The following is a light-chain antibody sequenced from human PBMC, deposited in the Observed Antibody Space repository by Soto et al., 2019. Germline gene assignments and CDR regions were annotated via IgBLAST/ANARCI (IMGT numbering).Light chain of an antibody. CDR1: KSVSSN. V-gene: IGKV3-15*01. CDR2: GAS. Sequence: EIVMTQSPATLSVSPGEIATLSCRSSKSVSSNLAWYQQKPGQAPSLLIYGASTMATGVQARFSGSGSGTEFTLTISSVQSEDFAVYCCQQYNNLPPWTFCQGTKVEIK. CDR3: QQYNNLPPWT. J-gene: IGKJ1*01.